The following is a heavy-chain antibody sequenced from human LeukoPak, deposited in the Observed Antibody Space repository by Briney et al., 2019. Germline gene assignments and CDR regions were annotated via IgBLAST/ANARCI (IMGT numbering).Heavy chain of an antibody. D-gene: IGHD4-17*01. J-gene: IGHJ4*02. V-gene: IGHV1-24*01. CDR1: GYTFTGYY. Sequence: GASVKVSCKASGYTFTGYYMHWVRQAPGKGLEWMGGFDPEDGETIYAQKFQGRVTMTEDTSTDTAYMELSSLRSEDTAVYYCATGTVTTDYWGQGTLVTVSS. CDR2: FDPEDGET. CDR3: ATGTVTTDY.